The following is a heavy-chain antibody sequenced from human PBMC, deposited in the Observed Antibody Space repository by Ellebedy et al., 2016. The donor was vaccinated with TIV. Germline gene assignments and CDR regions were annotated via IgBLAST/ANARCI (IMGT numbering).Heavy chain of an antibody. CDR2: INPSGGST. J-gene: IGHJ4*02. CDR1: GYTFSSYF. V-gene: IGHV1-46*01. Sequence: ASVKVSXXASGYTFSSYFMHWVRQAPGQGLEWMGIINPSGGSTSYAQKFQGRVTLTRDTSTGTVYMELSSLRSEDTAVYYCARDLFGGVTADYWGQGTLVTVSS. CDR3: ARDLFGGVTADY. D-gene: IGHD3-16*01.